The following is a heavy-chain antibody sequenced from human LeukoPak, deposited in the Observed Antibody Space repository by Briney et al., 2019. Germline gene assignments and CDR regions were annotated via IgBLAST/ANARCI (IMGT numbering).Heavy chain of an antibody. CDR1: GLTFSTYS. CDR2: ISSSSSYI. Sequence: PGGSLRLSCAASGLTFSTYSMNWVRQAPGKGLEWVSSISSSSSYIYYADSVKGRFTISRDNAKNSLYLQMNSLRAEDTAVYYCARDQVPAAISYGMDVWGQGTTVTVSS. J-gene: IGHJ6*02. CDR3: ARDQVPAAISYGMDV. D-gene: IGHD2-2*02. V-gene: IGHV3-21*01.